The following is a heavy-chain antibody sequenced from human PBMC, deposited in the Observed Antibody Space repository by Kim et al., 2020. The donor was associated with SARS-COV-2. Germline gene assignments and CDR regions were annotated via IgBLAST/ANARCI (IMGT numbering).Heavy chain of an antibody. D-gene: IGHD6-13*01. J-gene: IGHJ5*02. V-gene: IGHV4-39*01. CDR3: ARHVGGNIASRKYWFDP. Sequence: SETLSLTCSVSGGSISSSNYYWDWIRQPPGKGLEYIGSIFYSGNTYYNSSLKSRATISVDTSSNQVSLQLSSVTVADTAVYYCARHVGGNIASRKYWFDPWGRGILVTVSS. CDR1: GGSISSSNYY. CDR2: IFYSGNT.